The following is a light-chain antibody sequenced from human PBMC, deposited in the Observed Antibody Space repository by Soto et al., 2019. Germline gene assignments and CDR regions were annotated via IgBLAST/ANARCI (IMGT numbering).Light chain of an antibody. CDR3: FSYTSSGTYV. J-gene: IGLJ1*01. CDR2: SNS. CDR1: SSNIATKS. Sequence: QSVLTQPPSASGTPGQRVTISCSGSSSNIATKSVNWYQQLPGTAPKLLIYSNSQRSSGVPDRFSGSKSGTSASLAIRGLQSEDEADYYCFSYTSSGTYVFGTGTKLTDL. V-gene: IGLV1-44*01.